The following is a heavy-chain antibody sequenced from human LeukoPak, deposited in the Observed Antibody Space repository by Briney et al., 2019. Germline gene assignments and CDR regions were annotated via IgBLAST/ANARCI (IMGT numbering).Heavy chain of an antibody. J-gene: IGHJ4*02. D-gene: IGHD3-22*01. CDR1: GGSLSSSSYY. CDR2: IYYSGST. CDR3: ARRGYDSSGYYRNY. Sequence: SETLSLTCTVSGGSLSSSSYYWGWIRQPPGKGLEWIGSIYYSGSTYYNPSLKSRVTISVDTSKNQFSLKLSSVTAADTAVYYCARRGYDSSGYYRNYWGQGTLVTVSS. V-gene: IGHV4-39*01.